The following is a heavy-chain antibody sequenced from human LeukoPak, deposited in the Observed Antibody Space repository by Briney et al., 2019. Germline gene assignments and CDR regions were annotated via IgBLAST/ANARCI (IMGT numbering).Heavy chain of an antibody. Sequence: SETLSLTCTVSGGSLSSGSYYWSWIRQPPGKGLEWVGYIYYSGSTNYNPSLKSRVTISVDTSKNQFSLKLSSVTAADTAVYYCERDPGALGNYGESEHYCGMDVWGQGTTVTVSS. CDR1: GGSLSSGSYY. V-gene: IGHV4-61*01. CDR2: IYYSGST. D-gene: IGHD3-10*01. CDR3: ERDPGALGNYGESEHYCGMDV. J-gene: IGHJ6*02.